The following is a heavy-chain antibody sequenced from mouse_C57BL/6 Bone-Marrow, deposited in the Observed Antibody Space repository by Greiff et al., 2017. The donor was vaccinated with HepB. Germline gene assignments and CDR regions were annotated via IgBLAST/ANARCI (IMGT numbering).Heavy chain of an antibody. V-gene: IGHV1-53*01. CDR1: GYTFTSYW. J-gene: IGHJ4*01. D-gene: IGHD3-2*02. CDR3: ARDGDSSGYAMDY. Sequence: VQLQQSGTELVKPGASVKLSCKASGYTFTSYWMHWVKQRPGQGLEWIGNINPSNGGTNYNEKFKSKATLTVDKSSSTAYMQLSSLTSEDSAVYYCARDGDSSGYAMDYWGQGTSVTVSS. CDR2: INPSNGGT.